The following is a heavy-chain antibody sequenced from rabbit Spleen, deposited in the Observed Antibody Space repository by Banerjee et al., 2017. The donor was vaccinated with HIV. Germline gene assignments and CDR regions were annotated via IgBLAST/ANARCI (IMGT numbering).Heavy chain of an antibody. D-gene: IGHD1-1*01. V-gene: IGHV1S47*01. J-gene: IGHJ4*01. Sequence: EESGGGLVQPGGSLKLSCKASGFDFSRTGVSWVRQAPGKGLEWIGYIDLLFGTTYYANWVNGRFTISSHNAHNTLYLQLHSLTAADTATYFCVRGASGSGYYSLWGPGTLVTVS. CDR1: GFDFSRTG. CDR3: VRGASGSGYYSL. CDR2: IDLLFGTT.